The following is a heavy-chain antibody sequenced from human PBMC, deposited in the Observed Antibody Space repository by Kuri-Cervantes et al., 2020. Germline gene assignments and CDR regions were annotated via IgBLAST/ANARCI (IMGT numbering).Heavy chain of an antibody. D-gene: IGHD5-24*01. J-gene: IGHJ4*02. CDR1: GGTLTYFV. CDR2: IIPVFGTP. CDR3: ANVWGYVEMATIRDY. V-gene: IGHV1-69*05. Sequence: SVKVSCKASGGTLTYFVMNWVRQAPGQGLEWMGGIIPVFGTPNYAQKFQGRVTITTDESTSTVFMDLTSLRSEDTAVYYCANVWGYVEMATIRDYWGQGTLVTVSS.